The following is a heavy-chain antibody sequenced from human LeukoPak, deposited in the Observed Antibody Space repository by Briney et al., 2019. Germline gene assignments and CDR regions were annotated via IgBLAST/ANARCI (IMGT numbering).Heavy chain of an antibody. Sequence: TSETLSLTCTVSGGSISSYYWSWIRQSAGKGLEWIGRIHTSGSTNYNPSLKSRVTMSVDTSKNQFSLKLGSVTAADTAVYYCARNGGSGTYYDGSFDYWGQGTLVTVSS. V-gene: IGHV4-4*07. J-gene: IGHJ4*02. CDR1: GGSISSYY. CDR2: IHTSGST. D-gene: IGHD1-26*01. CDR3: ARNGGSGTYYDGSFDY.